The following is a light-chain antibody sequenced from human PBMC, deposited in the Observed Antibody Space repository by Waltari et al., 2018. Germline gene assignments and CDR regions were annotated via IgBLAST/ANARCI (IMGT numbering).Light chain of an antibody. CDR2: AAT. V-gene: IGKV1-17*01. CDR3: LQHNSYPLT. Sequence: DIQMTQSPSSLSASVGDTVTITCRASQGIGNYLNWFPQKPGKAPKLLIYAATTLQSGVPSRFSDSESGTEFALTINSLQPEDFATYYCLQHNSYPLTFGGGTKVEIK. CDR1: QGIGNY. J-gene: IGKJ4*01.